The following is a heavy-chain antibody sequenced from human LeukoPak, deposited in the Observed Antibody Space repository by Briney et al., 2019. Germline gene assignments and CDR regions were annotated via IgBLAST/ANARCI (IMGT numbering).Heavy chain of an antibody. CDR2: VYSSGST. V-gene: IGHV4-4*07. J-gene: IGHJ4*02. D-gene: IGHD3-16*02. CDR3: ARGPFGELSN. Sequence: PSETLSLTCTVSGGSISSYYWSWIRQPAGKGLECIGRVYSSGSTNYNPSLKSRVTISVDTSKNQFSLKLSSVTAADTAVYYCARGPFGELSNWGQGTLVTVSS. CDR1: GGSISSYY.